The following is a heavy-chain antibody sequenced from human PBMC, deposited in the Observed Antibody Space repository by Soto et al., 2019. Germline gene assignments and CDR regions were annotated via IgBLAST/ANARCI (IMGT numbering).Heavy chain of an antibody. CDR1: GYTFTSYG. CDR2: ISAYNGNT. V-gene: IGHV1-18*01. J-gene: IGHJ6*02. CDR3: ARDPAKSRSWYYCYYGMDV. D-gene: IGHD6-13*01. Sequence: QVQLVQSGAEVKKPGASVKVSCKASGYTFTSYGISWVRQAPGQGLEWMGWISAYNGNTNYAQKLQGRVTMTTDTATSTAYMELRSLRSDDAAVYYCARDPAKSRSWYYCYYGMDVWGHGTTVTVSS.